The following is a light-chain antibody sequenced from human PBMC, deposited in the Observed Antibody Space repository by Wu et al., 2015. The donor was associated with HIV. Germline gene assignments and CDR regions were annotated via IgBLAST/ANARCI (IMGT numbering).Light chain of an antibody. J-gene: IGKJ4*01. CDR3: QQYHSTPPVT. V-gene: IGKV3-20*01. CDR2: GAS. Sequence: EIVLTQSPGTLSLSPGERATLSCRASQSVSSNYLVWYQQKPGQAPRLLIYGASSRASGIPDRFSGSGSGTDFTLTISRLEPEDFAVYYCQQYHSTPPVTFGGGTRVEIK. CDR1: QSVSSNY.